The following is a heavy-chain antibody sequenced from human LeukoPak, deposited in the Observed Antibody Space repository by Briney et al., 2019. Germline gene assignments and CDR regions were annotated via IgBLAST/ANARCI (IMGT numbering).Heavy chain of an antibody. D-gene: IGHD3-3*01. Sequence: GGSLRLSCAASGFTFSSYEMHWVRQAPGKGLEWVAVISYDGGNKYYADSVRGRFTISRDNTKNTLYLQMNSLRAEDTAVYYCASTGDFWSGYSAPFDYWGQGTLVTVSS. CDR1: GFTFSSYE. CDR3: ASTGDFWSGYSAPFDY. CDR2: ISYDGGNK. J-gene: IGHJ4*02. V-gene: IGHV3-30*04.